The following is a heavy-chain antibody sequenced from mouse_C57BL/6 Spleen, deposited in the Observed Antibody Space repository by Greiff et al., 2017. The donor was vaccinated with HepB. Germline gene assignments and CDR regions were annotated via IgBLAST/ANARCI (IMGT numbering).Heavy chain of an antibody. CDR2: ISSGSSTI. J-gene: IGHJ2*01. CDR1: GFTFSDYG. Sequence: EVKVVESGGGLVKPGGSLKLSCAASGFTFSDYGMYWVRQAPEKGLEWVAYISSGSSTIYYADTVKGRFTISRDNAKNTLFLQMTSLRSEDTAMYYCASDYYGTFDYWGQGTTLTVSS. D-gene: IGHD1-1*01. V-gene: IGHV5-17*01. CDR3: ASDYYGTFDY.